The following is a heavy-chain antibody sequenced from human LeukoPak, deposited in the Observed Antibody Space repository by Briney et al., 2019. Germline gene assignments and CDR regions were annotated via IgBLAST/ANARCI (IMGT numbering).Heavy chain of an antibody. Sequence: GGSLRLSCAASGFTFSSYAMHWVRQAPGKGLEYVSAISSNGGSTYYANSVKGRFTISRDNSKNTLSFQMGSLSAEDMAVYYCARDQGTMTGAFDYWGQGTLVTVSS. J-gene: IGHJ4*02. V-gene: IGHV3-64*01. CDR2: ISSNGGST. CDR3: ARDQGTMTGAFDY. D-gene: IGHD3-22*01. CDR1: GFTFSSYA.